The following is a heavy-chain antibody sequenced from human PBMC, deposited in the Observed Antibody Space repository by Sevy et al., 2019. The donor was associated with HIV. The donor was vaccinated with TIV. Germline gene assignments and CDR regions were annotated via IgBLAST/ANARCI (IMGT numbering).Heavy chain of an antibody. J-gene: IGHJ6*02. CDR2: INHSGST. Sequence: SETLSLTCTVYGGSLSGYYWTWIRQPPGKGLEWIGEINHSGSTNYNPSLKSRVTISVDTSKNHISLKLTSLTAADTAAYYCARGGPQATSYYYYGMDVWGQGTTVTVSS. V-gene: IGHV4-34*01. CDR3: ARGGPQATSYYYYGMDV. CDR1: GGSLSGYY. D-gene: IGHD1-26*01.